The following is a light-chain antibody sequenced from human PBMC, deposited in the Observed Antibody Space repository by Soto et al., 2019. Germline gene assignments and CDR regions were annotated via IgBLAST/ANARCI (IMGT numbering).Light chain of an antibody. CDR1: QSISNW. Sequence: DIQMTQSPSTLSASVGDRVTITCRASQSISNWLAWYQQKPGKAPKLLIYTASTLETGVPSRFSGSGSGTEFTLTISSLQPDDFATYYCQQYDSWTFGQGTKVEIK. CDR2: TAS. CDR3: QQYDSWT. J-gene: IGKJ1*01. V-gene: IGKV1-5*03.